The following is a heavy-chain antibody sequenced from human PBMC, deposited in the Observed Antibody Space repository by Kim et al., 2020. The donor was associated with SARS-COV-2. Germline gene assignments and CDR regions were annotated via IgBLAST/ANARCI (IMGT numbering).Heavy chain of an antibody. V-gene: IGHV3-30*04. CDR2: ITYDGSNK. J-gene: IGHJ6*01. CDR3: ARDRRGYCSGGSCYSPAIYHHHGMDV. CDR1: GFTFSSYT. Sequence: GGSLRLSCAASGFTFSSYTMHWVRQAPGKGLEWVAVITYDGSNKYYADSVKGRFTISRDNSKNTLYLQMNSLRAEDTAVYYCARDRRGYCSGGSCYSPAIYHHHGMDVGGQGTTVPVSS. D-gene: IGHD2-15*01.